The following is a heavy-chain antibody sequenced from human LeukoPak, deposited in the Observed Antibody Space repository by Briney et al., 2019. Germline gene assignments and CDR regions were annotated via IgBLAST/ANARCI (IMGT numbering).Heavy chain of an antibody. Sequence: SETLSLTCTVSGGSISGYYWSWIRQPAGKGLEWIGRIYTSGITNFNPSLKSRVTMSVDTSKNQFSLKLTSVTATDTAVYSCARYGYSNDWSFFDYWGQGSLVTVSS. D-gene: IGHD6-19*01. V-gene: IGHV4-4*07. CDR1: GGSISGYY. J-gene: IGHJ4*02. CDR2: IYTSGIT. CDR3: ARYGYSNDWSFFDY.